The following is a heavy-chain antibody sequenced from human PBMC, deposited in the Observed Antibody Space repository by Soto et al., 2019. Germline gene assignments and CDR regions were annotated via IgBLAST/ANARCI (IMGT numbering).Heavy chain of an antibody. CDR3: ARERLRIAVAGTKGNWFDP. CDR1: GFTFSSYA. Sequence: GGSLRLSCAASGFTFSSYAMSWVLQAPWKGLEWVSAISGSGSSTYYADSVKGRFTVSRDNAKNSLYLQMNSLRAEDTAVYYCARERLRIAVAGTKGNWFDPWGQGTLVTVSS. CDR2: ISGSGSST. V-gene: IGHV3-23*01. J-gene: IGHJ5*02. D-gene: IGHD6-19*01.